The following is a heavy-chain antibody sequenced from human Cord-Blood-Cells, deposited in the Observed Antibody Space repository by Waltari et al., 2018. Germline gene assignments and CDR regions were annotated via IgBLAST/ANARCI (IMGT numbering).Heavy chain of an antibody. J-gene: IGHJ4*02. CDR1: GFTFSRYE. CDR2: ISSSGSTI. D-gene: IGHD3-10*01. V-gene: IGHV3-48*03. CDR3: ARGKSGSYDFDY. Sequence: EVQLVESGGGLVQPGGSLRLSCAASGFTFSRYEMNWVRQAPGKGLEWVSYISSSGSTIYYADSVKGRFTISRDNAKNSLYLQMNSLRAEDTAVYYCARGKSGSYDFDYWGQGTLVTVSS.